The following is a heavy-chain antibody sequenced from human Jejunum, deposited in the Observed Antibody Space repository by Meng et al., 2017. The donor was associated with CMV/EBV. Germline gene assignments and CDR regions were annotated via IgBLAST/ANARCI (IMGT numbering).Heavy chain of an antibody. CDR3: GDPPAGY. V-gene: IGHV4-4*01. CDR1: GRSLIGTNW. Sequence: TLSLPFVVSGRSLIGTNWWNWVRQPPGRGLEWIGEIFHTGTTNYNPSLKSRVTISIDNSKNRFSLKLTSVTAADTAVYFCGDPPAGYWGQGVLVTVSS. J-gene: IGHJ4*02. CDR2: IFHTGTT.